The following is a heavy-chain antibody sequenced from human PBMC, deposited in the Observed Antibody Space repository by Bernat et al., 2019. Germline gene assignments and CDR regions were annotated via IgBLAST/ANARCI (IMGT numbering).Heavy chain of an antibody. CDR2: TNHSGST. CDR1: GGSFSGYY. V-gene: IGHV4-34*01. J-gene: IGHJ4*02. CDR3: GRGSRSGSYFRANRGHFDY. Sequence: QVQLQQWGAGLLKPSETLSLTCAVYGGSFSGYYWSWIRQPPGKGLEWIGETNHSGSTNYNPSLKTRVTISVNTSKNQLSLKLRSVTAADTAVYYWGRGSRSGSYFRANRGHFDYWGQGTLVTVSS. D-gene: IGHD3-10*01.